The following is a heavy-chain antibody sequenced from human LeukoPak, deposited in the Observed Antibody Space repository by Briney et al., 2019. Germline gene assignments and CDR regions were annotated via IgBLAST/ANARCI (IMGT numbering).Heavy chain of an antibody. CDR2: INPNGINT. CDR3: ARSNYYGSGKNDY. Sequence: GASVKVSCKASGYIFTNYYMHWVRQAPGQGLEWMGIINPNGINTNYAQKFQGRVTITRNTSISTAYMELSSLRSEDTAVYYCARSNYYGSGKNDYWGQGTLVTVSS. CDR1: GYIFTNYY. V-gene: IGHV1-46*01. D-gene: IGHD3-10*01. J-gene: IGHJ4*02.